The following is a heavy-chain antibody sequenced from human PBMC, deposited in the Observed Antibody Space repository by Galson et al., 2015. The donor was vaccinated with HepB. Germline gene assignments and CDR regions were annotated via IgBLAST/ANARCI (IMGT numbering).Heavy chain of an antibody. Sequence: SVKVSCKASGYTFTSYGISWVRQAPGQGLEWMGWISAYNGNTNYAQKLQGRVTMTTDTSTSTAYMELRSLRSDDTAVYYCARANYYDSSGYYSYDAFDIWGQGTMVTVSS. CDR2: ISAYNGNT. J-gene: IGHJ3*02. V-gene: IGHV1-18*01. D-gene: IGHD3-22*01. CDR3: ARANYYDSSGYYSYDAFDI. CDR1: GYTFTSYG.